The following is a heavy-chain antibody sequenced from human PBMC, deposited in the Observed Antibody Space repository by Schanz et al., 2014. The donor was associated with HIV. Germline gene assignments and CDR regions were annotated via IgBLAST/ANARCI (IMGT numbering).Heavy chain of an antibody. J-gene: IGHJ5*02. CDR3: ARDYHWNWFDP. V-gene: IGHV3-7*01. CDR2: IKLDGSEK. D-gene: IGHD1-20*01. CDR1: GFTFKTYW. Sequence: VQLVESGGDLVKPGGSLRLSCAASGFTFKTYWMSWVRQAPGKGLEWLANIKLDGSEKYYVDSVKGRFTISRDNTKNSLYLQMNSLRAEDTAVYYCARDYHWNWFDPWGQGTLVTVSS.